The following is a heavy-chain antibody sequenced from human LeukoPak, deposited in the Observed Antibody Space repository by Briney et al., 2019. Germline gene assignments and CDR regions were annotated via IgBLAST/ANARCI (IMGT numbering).Heavy chain of an antibody. CDR3: ARDQGYSSGRELRDAFDI. CDR2: ISSSSSYI. Sequence: PGGSLRLSCAASGFTFSSYRMNWVRQAPGKGLEWVSSISSSSSYIYYADSVKGRFTISRDNAKNSLYLQMNSLRAEDTAVYYCARDQGYSSGRELRDAFDIWGQGTMVTASS. CDR1: GFTFSSYR. J-gene: IGHJ3*02. D-gene: IGHD6-19*01. V-gene: IGHV3-21*01.